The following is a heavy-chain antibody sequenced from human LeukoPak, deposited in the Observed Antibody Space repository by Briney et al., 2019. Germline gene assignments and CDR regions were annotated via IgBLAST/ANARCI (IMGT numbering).Heavy chain of an antibody. J-gene: IGHJ4*02. CDR3: ARRAPRYYGSGSLVY. CDR2: INHSGST. Sequence: PSETLSLTCTVSGYSISSGYYWSWIRQPPGKGLEWIGEINHSGSTNYNPSLKSRVTISVDTSKNQFSLKLSSVTAADTAVYYCARRAPRYYGSGSLVYWGQGTLVTVSS. D-gene: IGHD3-10*01. CDR1: GYSISSGYY. V-gene: IGHV4-38-2*02.